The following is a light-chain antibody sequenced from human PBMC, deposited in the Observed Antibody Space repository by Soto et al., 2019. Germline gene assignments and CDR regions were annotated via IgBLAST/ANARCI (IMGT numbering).Light chain of an antibody. J-gene: IGLJ2*01. CDR2: ENY. CDR3: GAWDGSLTGGV. Sequence: QSVLTQPPSVSAAPGQKVTISCSGSSSNIGSYSVSWYQQLPGTAPKLLIYENYEPHSGIPDPFSGSKSGTSATLGITGLQTGDEADYYCGAWDGSLTGGVFGGGTKLTVL. V-gene: IGLV1-51*02. CDR1: SSNIGSYS.